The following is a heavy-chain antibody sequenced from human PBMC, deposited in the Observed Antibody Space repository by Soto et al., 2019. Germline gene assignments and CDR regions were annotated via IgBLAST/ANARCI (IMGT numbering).Heavy chain of an antibody. CDR2: IYWNDDK. CDR1: GFALNTGGGG. J-gene: IGHJ6*02. CDR3: ARRPNWGMEGLGA. D-gene: IGHD7-27*01. Sequence: SGPTVVNPPQTRTLTCTLSGFALNTGGGGVVSIRHPPEKALEWLALIYWNDDKRYNPSLKSRLTITKDTSRNQVVLTMTNMDPVDTATYYCARRPNWGMEGLGAWGQGPTVTVSS. V-gene: IGHV2-5*01.